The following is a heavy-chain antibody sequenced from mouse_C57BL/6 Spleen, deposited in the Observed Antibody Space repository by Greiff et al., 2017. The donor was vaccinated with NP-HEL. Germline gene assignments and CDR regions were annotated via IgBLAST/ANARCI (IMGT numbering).Heavy chain of an antibody. Sequence: EVQLQESGPGLVKPSQSLSLTCSVTGYSITSGYYWNWIRQFPGNKLEWMGYISYDGSNNYNPSLNNRIAITRDTSMNQFFLKLNSVTTEDTATYYCAHYGSEKDYWGQGTTLTVSS. CDR2: ISYDGSN. CDR1: GYSITSGYY. V-gene: IGHV3-6*01. CDR3: AHYGSEKDY. D-gene: IGHD1-1*01. J-gene: IGHJ2*01.